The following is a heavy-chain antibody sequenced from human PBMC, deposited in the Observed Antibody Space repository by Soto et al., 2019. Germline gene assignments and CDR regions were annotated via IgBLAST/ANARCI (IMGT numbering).Heavy chain of an antibody. J-gene: IGHJ6*03. CDR2: INHSGST. Sequence: SETLSLTCAVYGWSFSGYYWSWIRQPPGKGLEWIGEINHSGSTNYNPSLKSRVTISVDTSKHQFSLKLSSVTAADTAVYYCARGGGAAARLIGYYYYMDVWGKGTTVTVSS. CDR1: GWSFSGYY. V-gene: IGHV4-34*01. CDR3: ARGGGAAARLIGYYYYMDV. D-gene: IGHD6-6*01.